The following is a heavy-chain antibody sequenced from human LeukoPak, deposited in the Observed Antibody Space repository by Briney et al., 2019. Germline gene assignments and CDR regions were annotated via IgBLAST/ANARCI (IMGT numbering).Heavy chain of an antibody. CDR1: GYTFTGYY. V-gene: IGHV1-2*02. J-gene: IGHJ4*02. CDR2: INPNSGGT. D-gene: IGHD6-25*01. Sequence: GASVKVSCKASGYTFTGYYMHWVRQAPGQGLEWMGWINPNSGGTNYAQKLQGRVTMTRDTSISIAYMELSRLRSDDTAVYYCARGAARGPKRVVDYWGQGTLVTVSS. CDR3: ARGAARGPKRVVDY.